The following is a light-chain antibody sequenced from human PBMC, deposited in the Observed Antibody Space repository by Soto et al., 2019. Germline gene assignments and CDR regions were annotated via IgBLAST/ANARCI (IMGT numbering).Light chain of an antibody. CDR3: QQYNSHPWR. Sequence: IKMTQTPAKMSAFAGDKVTGICRASQSVSSWVAWYQEKPGKATKLLMYKASLLETGVPSRVSGSGSGTEFTLTISSLQTDECGTYYCQQYNSHPWRFGQGTKV. J-gene: IGKJ1*01. CDR1: QSVSSW. V-gene: IGKV1-5*03. CDR2: KAS.